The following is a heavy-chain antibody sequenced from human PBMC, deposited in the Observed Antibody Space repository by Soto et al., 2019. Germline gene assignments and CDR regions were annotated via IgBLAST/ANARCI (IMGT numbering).Heavy chain of an antibody. J-gene: IGHJ4*02. CDR1: GGTFSSYA. D-gene: IGHD2-15*01. Sequence: SVKVSCKASGGTFSSYAISWVRQAPGQGLEWMGGIIPIFGTANYAQKFQGRVTITADESTSTAYMELSILRSEDTAVYYCASDIVVVVAATPPLKNWGQGTLVTVSS. CDR3: ASDIVVVVAATPPLKN. CDR2: IIPIFGTA. V-gene: IGHV1-69*13.